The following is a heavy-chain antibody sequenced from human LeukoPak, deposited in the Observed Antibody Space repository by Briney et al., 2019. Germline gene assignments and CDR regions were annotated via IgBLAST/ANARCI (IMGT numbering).Heavy chain of an antibody. Sequence: GVSLRLSCAASGFTFSTYWMHWVRQAPGKGLVWVSRINTDGSSTYYADSVKGRFTISRDNAKNTLYLQMNSLRAEDTAVYYCARESYCSGGSCYSGRAFDIWGQGTMVTVSS. CDR3: ARESYCSGGSCYSGRAFDI. CDR2: INTDGSST. CDR1: GFTFSTYW. D-gene: IGHD2-15*01. J-gene: IGHJ3*02. V-gene: IGHV3-74*01.